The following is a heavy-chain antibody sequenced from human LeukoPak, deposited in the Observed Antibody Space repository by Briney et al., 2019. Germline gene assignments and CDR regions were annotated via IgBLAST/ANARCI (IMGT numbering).Heavy chain of an antibody. CDR1: GFAFSGYE. D-gene: IGHD6-19*01. V-gene: IGHV3-48*03. Sequence: GGSLRLSCAASGFAFSGYEMYWVRQAPGKGLEWISYISDTGGAIHYADSVKGRFTISRDNAKNSLYLQMNSLRAEDTAVYYCAKDTSGWSLTWGEGTLVTVSS. J-gene: IGHJ5*02. CDR2: ISDTGGAI. CDR3: AKDTSGWSLT.